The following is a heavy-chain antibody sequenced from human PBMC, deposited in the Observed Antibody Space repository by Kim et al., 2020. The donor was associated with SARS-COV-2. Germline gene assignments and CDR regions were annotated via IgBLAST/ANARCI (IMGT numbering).Heavy chain of an antibody. V-gene: IGHV1-69*13. D-gene: IGHD3-9*01. CDR1: GDTFKRIA. CDR2: IIPIFATT. CDR3: ARGDYDILTGDPRFYLDS. J-gene: IGHJ5*01. Sequence: SVKVSCKASGDTFKRIAITWVRQAPGQGLEWMGGIIPIFATTNYAQRFQGRVTITADESTSTAYMELSSLRSEDTAVYYCARGDYDILTGDPRFYLDSW.